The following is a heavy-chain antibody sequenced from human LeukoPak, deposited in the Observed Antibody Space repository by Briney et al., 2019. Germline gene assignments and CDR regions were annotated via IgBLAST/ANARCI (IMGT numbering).Heavy chain of an antibody. CDR2: ISGGGVTT. J-gene: IGHJ4*02. V-gene: IGHV3-23*01. D-gene: IGHD5-18*01. Sequence: PGGSLRLSCAASGFTFSSYAMSWVRQAPGKGLEWVSTISGGGVTTYYADSVKGRFTISRDNSKNALYLQMDSLRVEDTAVYYCAKDSRYGYRWDYDYWGQGTLVTVSS. CDR1: GFTFSSYA. CDR3: AKDSRYGYRWDYDY.